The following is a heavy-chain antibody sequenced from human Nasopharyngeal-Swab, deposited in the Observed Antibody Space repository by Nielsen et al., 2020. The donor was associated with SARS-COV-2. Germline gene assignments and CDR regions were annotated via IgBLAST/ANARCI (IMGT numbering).Heavy chain of an antibody. CDR2: IYSGGST. Sequence: GGSLRLSCAASGFTVSSNYMSWVRQAPGKGLEWVSVIYSGGSTYYADSVKGRFTISRDNSKNTLYLQMNSLRAEDTAVYYYARGMGAYDFWSGYYTGRGYYYYGMDVWGQGTTVTVSS. J-gene: IGHJ6*02. CDR3: ARGMGAYDFWSGYYTGRGYYYYGMDV. CDR1: GFTVSSNY. V-gene: IGHV3-53*01. D-gene: IGHD3-3*01.